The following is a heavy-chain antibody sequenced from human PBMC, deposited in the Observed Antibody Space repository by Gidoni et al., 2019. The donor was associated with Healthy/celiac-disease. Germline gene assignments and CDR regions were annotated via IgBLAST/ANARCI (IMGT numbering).Heavy chain of an antibody. D-gene: IGHD3-3*01. CDR1: GYPFTGYY. V-gene: IGHV1-2*02. CDR2: INPNSGGT. J-gene: IGHJ6*02. Sequence: QVQLVPSGAAVKKPGASVKVSCKASGYPFTGYYMHWVRQAPGQGLEWMGWINPNSGGTNYAQKFQGRVTRTRDTSISTAYMELSRLRSDDTAVYYCASSVLRYNYGMDVWGQGTTVTVSS. CDR3: ASSVLRYNYGMDV.